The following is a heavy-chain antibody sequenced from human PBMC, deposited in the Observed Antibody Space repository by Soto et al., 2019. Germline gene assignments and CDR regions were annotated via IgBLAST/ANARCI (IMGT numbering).Heavy chain of an antibody. D-gene: IGHD2-15*01. J-gene: IGHJ5*02. V-gene: IGHV5-51*01. Sequence: GESLKISCQGSGYSFTDYWIGWVRQMPGKGLEWMGIIFPGDSDTTYSPSFQGQVTISADKSISTAYLQWSSLRASDTAIYYCARRYCSGGSCSNWFDPWGQGTLVTVYS. CDR2: IFPGDSDT. CDR1: GYSFTDYW. CDR3: ARRYCSGGSCSNWFDP.